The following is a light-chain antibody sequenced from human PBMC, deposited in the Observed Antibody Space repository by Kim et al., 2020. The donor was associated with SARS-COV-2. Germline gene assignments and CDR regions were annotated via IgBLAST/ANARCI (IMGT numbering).Light chain of an antibody. CDR2: VNSDGSH. CDR3: QTWGTGIRV. Sequence: ASVKLTCTLSSGHSSYAIAWHQQQPEKGPRYLMKVNSDGSHFKGDGIPDRFSGSSSGSERYLTISSLQSEDEADYYCQTWGTGIRVFGGGTQLTVL. V-gene: IGLV4-69*01. J-gene: IGLJ3*02. CDR1: SGHSSYA.